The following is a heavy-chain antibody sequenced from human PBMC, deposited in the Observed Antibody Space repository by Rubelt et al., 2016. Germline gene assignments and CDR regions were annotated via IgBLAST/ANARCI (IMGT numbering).Heavy chain of an antibody. CDR2: ISASGGTT. V-gene: IGHV3-23*01. Sequence: GKGLEWLSGISASGGTTYYADSVKGRLTISRDNSKNTLYLRMNSLRADDTAVYYCVRGGEYGDNEDYYYYSGMDVWGQGTTVTVSS. J-gene: IGHJ6*02. CDR3: VRGGEYGDNEDYYYYSGMDV. D-gene: IGHD4-17*01.